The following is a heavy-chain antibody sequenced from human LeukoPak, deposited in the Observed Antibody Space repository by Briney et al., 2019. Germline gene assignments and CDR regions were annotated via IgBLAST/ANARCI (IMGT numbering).Heavy chain of an antibody. J-gene: IGHJ4*02. Sequence: PSETLSLTCTVSGGSISGSSYYWGWIRQPPGKGLEWIGNVYYSGTTYYNPSLKSRVTISVDTSKIQFSLKLSSVTAADTAVYYCARQGTTLLPLDYWGQGTLVTVSS. CDR3: ARQGTTLLPLDY. CDR2: VYYSGTT. V-gene: IGHV4-39*01. D-gene: IGHD2/OR15-2a*01. CDR1: GGSISGSSYY.